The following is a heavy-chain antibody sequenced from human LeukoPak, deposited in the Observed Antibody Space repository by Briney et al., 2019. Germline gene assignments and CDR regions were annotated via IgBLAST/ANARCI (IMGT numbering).Heavy chain of an antibody. Sequence: GGSLRLSCAASGFTFSSYAMSGVRQAPGKGLEGVSAISGRGGSTYYADSVKGRFTISRDNSKNTLYLQMNNRRAEDTAVYYCATDANNYLGSSCDYWGQGTLVAVSS. D-gene: IGHD6-6*01. V-gene: IGHV3-23*01. CDR2: ISGRGGST. J-gene: IGHJ4*02. CDR3: ATDANNYLGSSCDY. CDR1: GFTFSSYA.